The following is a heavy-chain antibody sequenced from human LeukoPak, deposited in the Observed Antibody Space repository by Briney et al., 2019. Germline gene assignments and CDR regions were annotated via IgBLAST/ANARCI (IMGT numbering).Heavy chain of an antibody. V-gene: IGHV4-38-2*01. D-gene: IGHD2-2*01. CDR2: IYHTGST. J-gene: IGHJ4*02. CDR1: GYSISSGYY. CDR3: ARQLFTTSRHFDS. Sequence: PSETLSLTCGVSGYSISSGYYWGWIRQPPGKGLQWIGTIYHTGSTYYKPSLKSRVTISVDTSKNQFSLKLSSVPAADTAVYYCARQLFTTSRHFDSWGQGTLVTVSS.